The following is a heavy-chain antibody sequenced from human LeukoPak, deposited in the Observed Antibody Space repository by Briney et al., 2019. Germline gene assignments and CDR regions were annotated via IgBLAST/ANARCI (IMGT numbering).Heavy chain of an antibody. CDR2: INSDGSST. D-gene: IGHD5-18*01. Sequence: GGSLRLSCAASGFTFSSYWMHWVRHAPGKGLVWVSRINSDGSSTRHADSVKGRFTISRDNAKNTLYLQMNSLRAEDTAVYYCARDSGYSYGLPDYWGQGTLVTVSS. V-gene: IGHV3-74*01. CDR3: ARDSGYSYGLPDY. J-gene: IGHJ4*02. CDR1: GFTFSSYW.